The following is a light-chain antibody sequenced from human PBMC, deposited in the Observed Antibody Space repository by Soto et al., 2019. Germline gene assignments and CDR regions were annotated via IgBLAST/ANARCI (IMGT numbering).Light chain of an antibody. V-gene: IGKV1-17*01. Sequence: DIQMTQSPSFLSASVGDRVTITCRASQGIRNDLAWYQQKPGKAPNRLIYAAFSLQSGVPSRFSSSGSGTDFTLTISGVQPEDFATYYCLQHNTYPCTFGQGTKLEIK. CDR3: LQHNTYPCT. J-gene: IGKJ2*02. CDR1: QGIRND. CDR2: AAF.